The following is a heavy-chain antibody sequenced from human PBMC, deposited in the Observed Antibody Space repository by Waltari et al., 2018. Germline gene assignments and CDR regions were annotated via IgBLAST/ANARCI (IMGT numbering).Heavy chain of an antibody. J-gene: IGHJ4*02. CDR3: AVSYYDFWSGYSGFDY. D-gene: IGHD3-3*01. CDR1: GGSISSGSYS. Sequence: QVQLQESGPGLVKPSQTLSLTCTVSGGSISSGSYSWSWIRQPAGKGLEWIGRIYTSGSTNYNPSLTSRVTISVDTSKNQFSLKLSSVTAADTAVYYCAVSYYDFWSGYSGFDYWGQGTLVTVSS. CDR2: IYTSGST. V-gene: IGHV4-61*02.